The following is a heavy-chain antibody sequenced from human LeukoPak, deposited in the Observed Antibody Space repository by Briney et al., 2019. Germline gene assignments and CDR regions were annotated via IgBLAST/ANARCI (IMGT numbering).Heavy chain of an antibody. V-gene: IGHV3-21*01. D-gene: IGHD5-12*01. CDR3: ARVKEASAFDV. J-gene: IGHJ3*01. CDR1: GFTFSSYS. CDR2: ISRTGSYI. Sequence: GGSLRLSCAASGFTFSSYSMNWVRQAPGKGLEWVSSISRTGSYIYYADLVKGRFTISRDNAKNSLYLQMNSLRAEDTAVYYCARVKEASAFDVWGQGTMVTVSS.